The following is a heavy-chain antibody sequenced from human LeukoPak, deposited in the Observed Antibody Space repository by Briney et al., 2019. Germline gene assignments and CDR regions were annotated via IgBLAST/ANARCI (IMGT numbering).Heavy chain of an antibody. CDR1: GGSFSGYY. J-gene: IGHJ5*02. V-gene: IGHV4-34*01. CDR2: INHSGST. CDR3: ARVQGSSSEENWFDP. Sequence: PSETLSLTCAVYGGSFSGYYWSWIRQPPGKGLEWIGEINHSGSTNYNPSLKSRVTISVDTSKNQFSLKLSSVTAAGTAVYYCARVQGSSSEENWFDPCGQGTLVTVSS. D-gene: IGHD6-13*01.